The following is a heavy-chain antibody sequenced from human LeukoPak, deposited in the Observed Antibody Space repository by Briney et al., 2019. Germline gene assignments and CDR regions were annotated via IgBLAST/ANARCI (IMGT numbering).Heavy chain of an antibody. CDR3: ARETVPAAIDY. Sequence: SETLSLTCTVSGGSISSYYWSWIRQPPGKGLEWIGYIYYSGSTNYNPSLKSRVTISVDTSKNQFSLKLSSVTAADTAVYYCARETVPAAIDYWGQGTLVTVSS. CDR1: GGSISSYY. CDR2: IYYSGST. J-gene: IGHJ4*02. V-gene: IGHV4-59*01. D-gene: IGHD2-2*01.